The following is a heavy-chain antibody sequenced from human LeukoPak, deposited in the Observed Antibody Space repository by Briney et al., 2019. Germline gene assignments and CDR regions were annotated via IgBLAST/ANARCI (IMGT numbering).Heavy chain of an antibody. CDR3: ARGSRSSSSQWFDP. Sequence: SVKISCKASRGTFSSYAISWVRHAPGQGLEWMGRIIPIFGIANYAQKFQGRVTTTADKSTSTAYMELSSLRSEDTAVYYCARGSRSSSSQWFDPWGQGTLVTVSS. J-gene: IGHJ5*02. V-gene: IGHV1-69*04. CDR2: IIPIFGIA. CDR1: RGTFSSYA. D-gene: IGHD6-6*01.